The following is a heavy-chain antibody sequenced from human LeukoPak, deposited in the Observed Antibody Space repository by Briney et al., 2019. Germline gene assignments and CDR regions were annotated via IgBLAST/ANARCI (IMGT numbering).Heavy chain of an antibody. CDR3: ARSVVVPAAMSYYFDY. CDR2: IYNSGST. J-gene: IGHJ4*02. V-gene: IGHV4-61*02. Sequence: SETLSLTCIVSGGSISRGSYYWNWIRQPAGKGLEWMGRIYNSGSTNYSPSLKSRVTISTDMSKNQLSLQLSSVTAADTAVYYCARSVVVPAAMSYYFDYWGQGTLVTVSS. D-gene: IGHD2-2*01. CDR1: GGSISRGSYY.